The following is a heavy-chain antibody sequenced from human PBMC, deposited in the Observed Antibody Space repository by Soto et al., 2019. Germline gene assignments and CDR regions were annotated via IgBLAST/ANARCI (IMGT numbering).Heavy chain of an antibody. V-gene: IGHV3-21*01. D-gene: IGHD2-15*01. CDR1: GFTFSSYS. CDR2: ISSSSSYI. J-gene: IGHJ4*02. CDR3: ARDGGPVERYY. Sequence: GSLRLSCAASGFTFSSYSMNWVRQAPGKGLEWVSSISSSSSYIYCADSVKGRFTISRDNAKNSLYLQMNSLRAEDTAVYYCARDGGPVERYYWGQGTLVTVSS.